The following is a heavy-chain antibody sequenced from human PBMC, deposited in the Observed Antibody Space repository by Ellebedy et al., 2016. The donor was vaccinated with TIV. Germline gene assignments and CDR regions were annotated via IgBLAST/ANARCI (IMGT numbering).Heavy chain of an antibody. J-gene: IGHJ6*02. CDR1: GYTFTSYY. CDR3: ARGHFGGLFDYGMDV. Sequence: AASVTVSCKASGYTFTSYYMHWVRQAPGQGLEWMGIINPSGGSTSYAQKLQGRVTMTTDTSTSTAYMELRSLRSEDTAVYYWARGHFGGLFDYGMDVWGQGTTVTVSS. V-gene: IGHV1-46*01. D-gene: IGHD3-10*01. CDR2: INPSGGST.